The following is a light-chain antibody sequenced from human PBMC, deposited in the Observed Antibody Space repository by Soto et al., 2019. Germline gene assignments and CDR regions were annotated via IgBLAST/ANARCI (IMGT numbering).Light chain of an antibody. CDR1: TSNIGSNA. V-gene: IGLV1-44*01. Sequence: QSVLTQPPSASGTPGQRVTSSCSGSTSNIGSNAVNWYQQLPGTAPKLLIYSNDRRPSGVPDRFSGSKSGTSASLAISGLQSEDEADYYCTAWDDSLNGRLFGGGTKVTVL. CDR2: SND. J-gene: IGLJ2*01. CDR3: TAWDDSLNGRL.